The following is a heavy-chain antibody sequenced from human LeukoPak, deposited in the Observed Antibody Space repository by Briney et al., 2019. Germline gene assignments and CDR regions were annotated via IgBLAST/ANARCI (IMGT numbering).Heavy chain of an antibody. V-gene: IGHV3-7*01. D-gene: IGHD5-18*01. J-gene: IGHJ4*02. CDR1: GFTFSSYW. CDR2: IKQDGSEK. CDR3: ARDTGGGYSCYDC. Sequence: PGGSLRLSCAASGFTFSSYWMTWIRQAPGKGLEWVANIKQDGSEKYYVDSVKGRFTISRDNAKNSLYLQMNSLRAEDTAVYYCARDTGGGYSCYDCWGQGTLDSVSS.